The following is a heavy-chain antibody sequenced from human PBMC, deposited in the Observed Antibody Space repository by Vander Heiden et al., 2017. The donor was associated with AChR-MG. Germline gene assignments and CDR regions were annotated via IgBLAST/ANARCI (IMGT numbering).Heavy chain of an antibody. D-gene: IGHD2-2*01. V-gene: IGHV3-48*03. Sequence: DVPLVESGGGLVQPGGSLRLSCAASGFSFTTYEMTWVRQTPGKGLEWVSYISSSGTVIYDADSVKGRFTISRDNAKSSLNLQMDSLRAEDTAVYYCARGEVIPAAEDYSYYYGLDVWGQGTTVTVSS. CDR1: GFSFTTYE. J-gene: IGHJ6*02. CDR2: ISSSGTVI. CDR3: ARGEVIPAAEDYSYYYGLDV.